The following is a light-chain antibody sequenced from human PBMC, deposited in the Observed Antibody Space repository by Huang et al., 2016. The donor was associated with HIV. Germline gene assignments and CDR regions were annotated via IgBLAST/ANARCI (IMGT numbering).Light chain of an antibody. Sequence: DIQMTQSPSAMSASVGDRVTITCRTNQDIFNYLAWFQQKPGRAPKRLSYAVSSLQSGVTSRFSGSGSGTEFTLTINNLQPEDFATYYCLQHKAFHLPTFGQGTQVE. J-gene: IGKJ1*01. CDR3: LQHKAFHLPT. CDR1: QDIFNY. V-gene: IGKV1-17*03. CDR2: AVS.